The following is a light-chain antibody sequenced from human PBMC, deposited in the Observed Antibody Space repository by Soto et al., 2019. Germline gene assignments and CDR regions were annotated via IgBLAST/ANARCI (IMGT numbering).Light chain of an antibody. J-gene: IGLJ1*01. V-gene: IGLV1-44*01. CDR2: SNN. CDR1: RSSVGSNT. CDR3: PAWAASLGGFYV. Sequence: QSVLTQPPSASGTPGQRVTISCSGSRSSVGSNTVNWYQHLPGTAPKLLIYSNNHRPSGVPDRFSASKAGASASLAISGLQSEDEGDYYCPAWAASLGGFYVFGAGTKVTVL.